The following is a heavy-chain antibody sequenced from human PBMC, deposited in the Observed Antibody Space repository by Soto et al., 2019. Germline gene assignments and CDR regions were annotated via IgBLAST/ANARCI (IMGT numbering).Heavy chain of an antibody. D-gene: IGHD3-10*01. Sequence: GGSLRLSCAASGFTFSNYGMHWVRQAPGKGLEWVANIKQDGSEKYYVDSVKGRFTISRDNAKNSLYLQMNSLRAEDTAVYYCARTPMYYYGSGSYSPPNHYYYYYGMDVWGQGTTVTVSS. CDR1: GFTFSNYG. CDR3: ARTPMYYYGSGSYSPPNHYYYYYGMDV. J-gene: IGHJ6*02. CDR2: IKQDGSEK. V-gene: IGHV3-7*01.